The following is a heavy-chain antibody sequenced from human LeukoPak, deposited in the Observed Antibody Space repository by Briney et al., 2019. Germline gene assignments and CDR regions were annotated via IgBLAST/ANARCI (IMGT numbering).Heavy chain of an antibody. CDR2: ISNDGSSK. Sequence: GGSLRLSCAASGFTVSSYVMHWVRQAPGKGLEWVALISNDGSSKYYADSVKGRFTISRDNSKNTLYLQMSSLRTEDAAVYYCARGGSDWYNGDYWGQGTLVTVSS. CDR3: ARGGSDWYNGDY. D-gene: IGHD6-19*01. CDR1: GFTVSSYV. J-gene: IGHJ4*02. V-gene: IGHV3-30-3*01.